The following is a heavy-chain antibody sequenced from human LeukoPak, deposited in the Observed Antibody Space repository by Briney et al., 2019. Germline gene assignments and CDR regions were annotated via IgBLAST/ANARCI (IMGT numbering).Heavy chain of an antibody. Sequence: PGGSLRLFCAATGFSFRSYWMNWVRQAPGKGLEWLAIIKQDGSEKHYKGSVEGRFTISRDNAKNSLHLQMNSLRAEDTAVYYCAGGSGYLITSWGQGILVTVSS. J-gene: IGHJ5*02. D-gene: IGHD3-9*01. CDR2: IKQDGSEK. CDR3: AGGSGYLITS. V-gene: IGHV3-7*01. CDR1: GFSFRSYW.